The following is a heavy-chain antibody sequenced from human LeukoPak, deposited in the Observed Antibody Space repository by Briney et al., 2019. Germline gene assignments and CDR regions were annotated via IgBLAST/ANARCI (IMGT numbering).Heavy chain of an antibody. J-gene: IGHJ4*02. CDR3: ARGRSSGYGQGKSFFFDY. CDR1: GGTFTSYA. Sequence: SVKVSCKASGGTFTSYAISWVRQAPGQGLEWMGGIIPIFGTADYAQKFQGRVTITADKSTSTAYMELSSLRSEDTAVYYCARGRSSGYGQGKSFFFDYWGQGTLVTVSS. V-gene: IGHV1-69*06. D-gene: IGHD5-12*01. CDR2: IIPIFGTA.